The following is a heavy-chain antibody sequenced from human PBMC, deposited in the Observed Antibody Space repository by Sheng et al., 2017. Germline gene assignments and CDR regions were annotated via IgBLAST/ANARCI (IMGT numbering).Heavy chain of an antibody. J-gene: IGHJ5*02. CDR2: IIPIFGTA. D-gene: IGHD6-19*01. CDR1: GGTFSSYA. Sequence: QVQLVQSGAEVKKPGSSVKVSCKASGGTFSSYAISWVRQAPGQGLEWMGGIIPIFGTANYAQKFQGRVTITADESTSTAYMELSSLRSEDTAVYYCARDVSGGVAGTNVWFDPWGQGTLVTVSS. CDR3: ARDVSGGVAGTNVWFDP. V-gene: IGHV1-69*01.